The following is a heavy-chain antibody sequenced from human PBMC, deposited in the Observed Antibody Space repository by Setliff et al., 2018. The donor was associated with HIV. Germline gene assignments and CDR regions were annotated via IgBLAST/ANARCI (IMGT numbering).Heavy chain of an antibody. CDR1: GGSISSSSYY. CDR3: VRIWDIVGGPSDY. Sequence: KPSETLSLTCTVSGGSISSSSYYWGWIRQSPGKGLEWIGSIYYSGSTSYNPSLKSRVTISVHTSKNQFSLRLTSVTAADTAVYYCVRIWDIVGGPSDYWGLGNMVTVSS. CDR2: IYYSGST. J-gene: IGHJ4*02. D-gene: IGHD1-26*01. V-gene: IGHV4-39*01.